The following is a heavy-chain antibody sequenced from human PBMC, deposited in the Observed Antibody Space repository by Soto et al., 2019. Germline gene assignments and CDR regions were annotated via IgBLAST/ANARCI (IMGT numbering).Heavy chain of an antibody. V-gene: IGHV1-58*01. CDR3: AVDSEGYYDSSGYYPL. CDR2: IVVGSGNT. Sequence: SVKVSCKASGFTFTSSAVQWVRQARGQRLEWIGWIVVGSGNTNYAQKFQERVTITRDMSTSTAYMELSSLRSEDTAVYYCAVDSEGYYDSSGYYPLWGQGTLVTVSS. D-gene: IGHD3-22*01. CDR1: GFTFTSSA. J-gene: IGHJ1*01.